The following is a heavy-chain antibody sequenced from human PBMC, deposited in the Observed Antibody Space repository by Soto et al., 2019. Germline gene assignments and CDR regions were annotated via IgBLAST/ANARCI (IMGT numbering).Heavy chain of an antibody. V-gene: IGHV4-34*01. D-gene: IGHD6-13*01. Sequence: SETLSLTCAVYGGSFSGYYWSWIRQPPGKGLEWIGEINHSGSTNYNPSLKSRVTTSVDTSKNQFSLKLSSVTAADTAVYYCARNQRPGIAAAGTDYWGQGTLVTVSS. CDR3: ARNQRPGIAAAGTDY. CDR2: INHSGST. CDR1: GGSFSGYY. J-gene: IGHJ4*02.